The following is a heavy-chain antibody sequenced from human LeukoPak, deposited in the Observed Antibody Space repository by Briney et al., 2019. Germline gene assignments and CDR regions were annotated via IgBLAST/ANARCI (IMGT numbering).Heavy chain of an antibody. CDR3: ARGAITLHPIGY. CDR1: GYAFTSYD. D-gene: IGHD1-14*01. J-gene: IGHJ4*02. CDR2: MNPNTGDA. Sequence: ASVKVSCKASGYAFTSYDVNWVRQASGQGLEWMGWMNPNTGDAAYAQKFQGRATMTRNSSISTAYMELSSLRFEDTAVYYCARGAITLHPIGYWGQGTLVTVSS. V-gene: IGHV1-8*01.